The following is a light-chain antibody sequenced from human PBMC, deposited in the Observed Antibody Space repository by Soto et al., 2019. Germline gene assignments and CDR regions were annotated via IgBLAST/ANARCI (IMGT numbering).Light chain of an antibody. CDR2: WAS. Sequence: DIVMTQSPDSLAVSLGERATINCKSSQSVLFSSNNKNCLAWYQQKPGQPPKLLIYWASTRESGVPDRFSGSASGTDFTLTINNLQAEDVAVYYCQQCYSTPYTFGQGTKLEIK. CDR1: QSVLFSSNNKNC. CDR3: QQCYSTPYT. J-gene: IGKJ2*01. V-gene: IGKV4-1*01.